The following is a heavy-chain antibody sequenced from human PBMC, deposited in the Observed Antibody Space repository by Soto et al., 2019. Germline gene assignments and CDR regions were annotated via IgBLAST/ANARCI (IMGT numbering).Heavy chain of an antibody. V-gene: IGHV3-48*03. CDR1: GFTFSSYE. Sequence: GGSLRLSCTAAGFTFSSYEMNWVRQAPGKGLEWVSYISYSGSTIYYADSVKGRFTISRDNAKNSLYLQMNSLRAEDTAVYYCARGPKSPDIEVIPGAVDDWGQGTLVTVSS. J-gene: IGHJ4*02. CDR3: ARGPKSPDIEVIPGAVDD. D-gene: IGHD2-2*01. CDR2: ISYSGSTI.